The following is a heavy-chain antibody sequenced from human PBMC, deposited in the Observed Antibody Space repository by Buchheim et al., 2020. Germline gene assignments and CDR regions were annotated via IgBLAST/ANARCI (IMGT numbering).Heavy chain of an antibody. CDR2: TSYDDSLK. CDR1: GFTFSNFG. D-gene: IGHD3-16*02. V-gene: IGHV3-30*18. J-gene: IGHJ4*02. CDR3: AKGPIWGIYRQPIDY. Sequence: QVQLVESGGGVVQPGKSLRLSCAASGFTFSNFGMHWVRQAPGKGLEWVSVTSYDDSLKYYSDSVKGRFTISRDNSKNTLYLQMSSLRTEDTAVYYCAKGPIWGIYRQPIDYWGQGTL.